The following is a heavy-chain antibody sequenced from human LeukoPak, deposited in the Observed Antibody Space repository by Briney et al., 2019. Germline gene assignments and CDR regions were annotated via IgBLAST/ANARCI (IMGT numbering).Heavy chain of an antibody. D-gene: IGHD3-22*01. V-gene: IGHV4-59*01. CDR2: IYYSGST. Sequence: SETLSLTCTVSGGSISSYYWSWIRQPPGKGLEWIGYIYYSGSTNYNPSLKSRVTISVDTSKNQFSLKLSSVTAADTAVYYCARDYYYDSSGEMQAFDIWGQGTMVTVSS. J-gene: IGHJ3*02. CDR1: GGSISSYY. CDR3: ARDYYYDSSGEMQAFDI.